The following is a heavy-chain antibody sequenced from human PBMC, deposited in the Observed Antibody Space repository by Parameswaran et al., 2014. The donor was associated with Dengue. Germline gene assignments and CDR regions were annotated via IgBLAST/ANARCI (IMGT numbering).Heavy chain of an antibody. CDR3: ARVVGSWLLPNWFDP. J-gene: IGHJ5*02. V-gene: IGHV4-30-2*01. CDR2: IYHSGST. Sequence: RWIRQPQEGLEWIGYIYHSGSTYYNPSLKSRVTISVDRSKSQFSLKLSSVTAADTAVYYCARVVGSWLLPNWFDPWGQGTPGHRLL. D-gene: IGHD3-22*01.